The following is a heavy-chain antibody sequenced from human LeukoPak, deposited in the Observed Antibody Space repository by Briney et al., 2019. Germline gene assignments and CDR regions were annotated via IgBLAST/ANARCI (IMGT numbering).Heavy chain of an antibody. J-gene: IGHJ4*02. Sequence: PSETLSLTCTVSGGSISSYYWSWIRQPPGKGLEWIGSIYYIGSTYYNPSLKSRVIISVDTSKNQFSLKLSSVTAADTAVYYCARGKSGYSYGFEYWGQGILVTVSS. V-gene: IGHV4-59*05. CDR3: ARGKSGYSYGFEY. D-gene: IGHD5-18*01. CDR1: GGSISSYY. CDR2: IYYIGST.